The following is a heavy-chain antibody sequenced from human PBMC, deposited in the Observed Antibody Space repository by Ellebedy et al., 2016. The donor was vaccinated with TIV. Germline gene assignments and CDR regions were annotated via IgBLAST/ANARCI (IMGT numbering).Heavy chain of an antibody. Sequence: SETLSLTXAVYGGSFSGYYWSWIRQPPGKGLEWIGEINHSGSTNYNPSLKSRVTISVDTSKNQFSLKLSSVTAADTAVYYCARGRRGWFDPWGQGTLVTVSS. CDR1: GGSFSGYY. D-gene: IGHD1-14*01. J-gene: IGHJ5*02. CDR2: INHSGST. CDR3: ARGRRGWFDP. V-gene: IGHV4-34*01.